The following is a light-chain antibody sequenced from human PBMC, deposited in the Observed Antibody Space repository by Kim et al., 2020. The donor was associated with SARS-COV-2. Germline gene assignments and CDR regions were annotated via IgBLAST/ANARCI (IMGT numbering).Light chain of an antibody. Sequence: VGDRVTITCRASQSISSWLALFQQKPGKAPKLLIYDVSSLQSGVPSRFSGSGSGTEFTLNISSLQPDDFATYYCQQYNSYPMYTFGQGTKLEI. CDR1: QSISSW. V-gene: IGKV1-5*01. J-gene: IGKJ2*01. CDR3: QQYNSYPMYT. CDR2: DVS.